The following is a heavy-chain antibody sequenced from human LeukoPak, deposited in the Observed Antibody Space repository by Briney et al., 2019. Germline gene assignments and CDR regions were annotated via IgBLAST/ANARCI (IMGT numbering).Heavy chain of an antibody. CDR1: GGSFSGYY. CDR2: INHSGST. J-gene: IGHJ4*02. Sequence: SETLSHTCAVYGGSFSGYYWSWIRQPPGKGLERIGEINHSGSTNYNPSLKSRVTISVDTSKNQFSLKLSSVTAADTAVYYCARLRGSYYGDYFDYWGQGTLVTVSS. V-gene: IGHV4-34*01. D-gene: IGHD3-10*01. CDR3: ARLRGSYYGDYFDY.